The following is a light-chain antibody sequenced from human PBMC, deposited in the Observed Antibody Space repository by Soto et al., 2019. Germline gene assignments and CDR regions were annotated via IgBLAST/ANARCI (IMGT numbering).Light chain of an antibody. CDR3: AAWDDSLNGAV. J-gene: IGLJ7*01. CDR1: SSNIGSNS. Sequence: QSVLTQPHSASGTPGQRVTISCSGGSSNIGSNSVNWYQQLPGTAPKLLIYSNNQRPSGVPDRFSGSKSGTSASLAISGLQSGDEAEYYCAAWDDSLNGAVFGGGTQLTVL. CDR2: SNN. V-gene: IGLV1-44*01.